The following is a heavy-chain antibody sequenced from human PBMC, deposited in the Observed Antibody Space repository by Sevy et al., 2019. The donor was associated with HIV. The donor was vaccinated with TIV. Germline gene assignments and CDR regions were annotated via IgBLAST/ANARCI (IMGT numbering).Heavy chain of an antibody. D-gene: IGHD2-8*01. CDR2: IYHLGST. CDR1: GGSVSSDNYY. Sequence: SETLSLTCAVSGGSVSSDNYYWTWIRQHPGKGLEWIGYIYHLGSTSSNPSLKSRVTISVDTSKNQFSLKLRFVTAADTAVYFCAREAGYCSNGVCYTGWFDPWGQGTLVTVSS. V-gene: IGHV4-31*11. J-gene: IGHJ5*02. CDR3: AREAGYCSNGVCYTGWFDP.